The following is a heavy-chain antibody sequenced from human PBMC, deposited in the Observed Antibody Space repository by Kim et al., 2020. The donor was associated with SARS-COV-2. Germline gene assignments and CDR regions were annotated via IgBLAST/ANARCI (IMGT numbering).Heavy chain of an antibody. CDR3: ARASGGCDL. J-gene: IGHJ5*02. CDR2: SAK. D-gene: IGHD3-16*01. Sequence: SAKDYVDSVKGRFTLSRDNSQTSVYLQMNSLSAEDTAIYYCARASGGCDLWGQGTLVTVSS. V-gene: IGHV3-7*03.